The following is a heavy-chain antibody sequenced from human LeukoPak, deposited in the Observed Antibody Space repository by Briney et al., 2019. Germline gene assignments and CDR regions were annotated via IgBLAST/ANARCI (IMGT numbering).Heavy chain of an antibody. CDR2: IREDGSEK. CDR3: ARCGGHKSTYCGATHFPGTY. D-gene: IGHD2-21*01. V-gene: IGHV3-7*01. CDR1: GFTFSNYW. J-gene: IGHJ4*02. Sequence: GGSLRLSCAASGFTFSNYWMSWVRQAPGKGLEWVANIREDGSEKYYVDSVKGQFTISRDNAKNSLFLQMDSLRAEDTAVYYCARCGGHKSTYCGATHFPGTYWGQGTLVTVSS.